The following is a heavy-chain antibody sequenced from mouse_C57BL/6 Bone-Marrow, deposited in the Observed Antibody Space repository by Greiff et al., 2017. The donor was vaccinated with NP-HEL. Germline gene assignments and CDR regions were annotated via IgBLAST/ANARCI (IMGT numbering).Heavy chain of an antibody. J-gene: IGHJ1*03. CDR2: IDPETGGT. CDR1: GYTFTDYE. V-gene: IGHV1-15*01. CDR3: TRSFITTVVDWYFDV. D-gene: IGHD1-1*01. Sequence: VKLMESGAELVRPGASVTLSCKASGYTFTDYEMHWVKQTPVHGLEWIGAIDPETGGTAYNQKFKGKAILTADKSSSTAYMELRSLTSEDSAVYYCTRSFITTVVDWYFDVWDTGTTVTVSS.